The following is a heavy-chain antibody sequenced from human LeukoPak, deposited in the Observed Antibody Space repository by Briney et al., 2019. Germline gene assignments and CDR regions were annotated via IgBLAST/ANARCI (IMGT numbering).Heavy chain of an antibody. J-gene: IGHJ4*02. Sequence: PSETLSLTCTVSGGSISSSSYYWGWIRRPPGKGLEWIGSIYYSGSTYYNPSLKSRVTISVDTSKNQFSLKLSSVTAADTAVYYCARLSRVVGPFDYWGQGTLVTVSS. CDR1: GGSISSSSYY. CDR3: ARLSRVVGPFDY. V-gene: IGHV4-39*01. D-gene: IGHD3-22*01. CDR2: IYYSGST.